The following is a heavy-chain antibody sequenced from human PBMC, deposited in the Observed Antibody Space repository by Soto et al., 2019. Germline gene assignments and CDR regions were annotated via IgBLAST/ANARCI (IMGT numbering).Heavy chain of an antibody. CDR3: AEGGGSQPGLFDY. Sequence: SETLSLTCTASGVSISSYYWSWIRQPAGKGLEWIGRIYTSGSTNYNPSLMSRVTMSVDTSKNQFSLQLSSVTAADTASYYCAEGGGSQPGLFDYWGQGTLVTVSS. CDR1: GVSISSYY. J-gene: IGHJ4*02. D-gene: IGHD1-26*01. V-gene: IGHV4-4*07. CDR2: IYTSGST.